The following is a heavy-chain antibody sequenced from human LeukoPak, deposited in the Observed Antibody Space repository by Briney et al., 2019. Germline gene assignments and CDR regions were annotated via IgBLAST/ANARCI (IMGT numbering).Heavy chain of an antibody. D-gene: IGHD2-15*01. Sequence: NPSETLSLTCTVSGGSISGSSYYWGWIRQPPGKGLEWIGSIYYSGSTYYNPSLKSRLTISVDTSKNQFSLKLRSVTAADTAVYYCARGRYCTGGSCYSNNNAEYFQDWGQGTLVTVSS. V-gene: IGHV4-39*07. CDR1: GGSISGSSYY. CDR2: IYYSGST. J-gene: IGHJ1*01. CDR3: ARGRYCTGGSCYSNNNAEYFQD.